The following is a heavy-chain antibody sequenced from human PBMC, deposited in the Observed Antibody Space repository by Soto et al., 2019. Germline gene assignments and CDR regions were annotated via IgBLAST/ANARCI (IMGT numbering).Heavy chain of an antibody. D-gene: IGHD3-10*01. CDR3: ARDIGSYAYGEGY. Sequence: TSATLSLTSPVSGYSIIVIYYWALLRPSPGKGLEWIARVYHSGTTDYNPSLNSRATMSVETSKNQFSLKLSSVTAADTAVYYCARDIGSYAYGEGYCGQGIQVTVSS. CDR1: GYSIIVIYY. J-gene: IGHJ4*02. V-gene: IGHV4-38-2*02. CDR2: VYHSGTT.